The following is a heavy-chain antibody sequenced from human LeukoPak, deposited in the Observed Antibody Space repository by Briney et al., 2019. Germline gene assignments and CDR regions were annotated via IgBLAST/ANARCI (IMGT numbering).Heavy chain of an antibody. D-gene: IGHD6-13*01. V-gene: IGHV3-30*02. CDR1: GFTFSSYG. CDR3: AKDLLSSSSWYEGGWFDP. CDR2: IRYDGSNK. J-gene: IGHJ5*02. Sequence: PGGSLRLSCAASGFTFSSYGMHWVRQAPGKGLEWVALIRYDGSNKYYADSVKGRFTISRDNSKNTLYLQMNSLRAEDTAVYYCAKDLLSSSSWYEGGWFDPWGQGTLVTVSS.